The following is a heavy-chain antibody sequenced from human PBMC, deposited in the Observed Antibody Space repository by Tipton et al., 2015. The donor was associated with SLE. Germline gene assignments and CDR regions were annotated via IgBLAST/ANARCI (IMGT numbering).Heavy chain of an antibody. J-gene: IGHJ5*02. CDR3: ARLGLPPDNWFDP. Sequence: TLSLTCTVSGDSISSNTYYWAWIRQPPGKGLESVGTIYYTGATYYNPSLKSRVTMSVDTSKNQFSLKLSSVTAADTAVYYCARLGLPPDNWFDPWGQGTLVTVSS. D-gene: IGHD5-12*01. CDR1: GDSISSNTYY. V-gene: IGHV4-39*07. CDR2: IYYTGAT.